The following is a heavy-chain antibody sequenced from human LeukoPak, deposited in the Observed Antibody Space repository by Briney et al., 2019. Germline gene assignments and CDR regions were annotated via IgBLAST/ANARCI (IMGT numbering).Heavy chain of an antibody. J-gene: IGHJ4*02. CDR2: IKQDGSEK. D-gene: IGHD3-22*01. Sequence: GGSLRLSCAASGFTFNSYWMSWVRQAPEKGLEWVANIKQDGSEKYYVDSVKGRFTISRDNAKNALYLKMNSLRAEGTAVYYCARVISGYYPIDYWGQGTLVTVSS. V-gene: IGHV3-7*01. CDR3: ARVISGYYPIDY. CDR1: GFTFNSYW.